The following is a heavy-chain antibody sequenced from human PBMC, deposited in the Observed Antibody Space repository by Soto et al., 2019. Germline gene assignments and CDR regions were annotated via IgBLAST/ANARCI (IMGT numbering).Heavy chain of an antibody. D-gene: IGHD3-10*01. CDR1: GFTFSSYW. CDR2: IKQDGREK. J-gene: IGHJ6*04. CDR3: ASVQGQLLGFGRPKRNYYDIDL. Sequence: PGGSLRLSCAASGFTFSSYWMSWVRQAPGKGLGWVANIKQDGREKYYVDSVKGRFTISRDNAKDSLYLQMNSLRDEDTAVYYCASVQGQLLGFGRPKRNYYDIDLYGEGTTDTVTS. V-gene: IGHV3-7*01.